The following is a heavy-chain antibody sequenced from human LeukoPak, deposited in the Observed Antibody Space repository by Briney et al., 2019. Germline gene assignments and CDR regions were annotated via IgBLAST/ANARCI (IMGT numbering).Heavy chain of an antibody. D-gene: IGHD3-10*01. Sequence: ASVKVSCKASGYTFTSYDINWVRQAPGQGLEWMGWMNPNSGNTGYAQKFQGRVTMTRNTSISTAYMELSSLRSEDTAVYYCARARKEGDMVRGVIDACDIWGQGTMVTVSS. CDR1: GYTFTSYD. CDR2: MNPNSGNT. J-gene: IGHJ3*02. V-gene: IGHV1-8*01. CDR3: ARARKEGDMVRGVIDACDI.